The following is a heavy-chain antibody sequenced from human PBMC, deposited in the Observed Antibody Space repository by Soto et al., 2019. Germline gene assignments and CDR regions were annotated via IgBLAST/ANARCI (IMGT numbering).Heavy chain of an antibody. V-gene: IGHV4-59*08. CDR3: ARVPRGSGDAFDI. CDR1: GGSIGSFY. J-gene: IGHJ3*02. Sequence: SETLSLTCTVSGGSIGSFYWSWIRQPPGKGLEWIGHIYYTGSTSYNPSLTSRVTISVDTSKNQFSLDLTSVTAADTAVYYCARVPRGSGDAFDIWGQGTMVTVSS. D-gene: IGHD1-1*01. CDR2: IYYTGST.